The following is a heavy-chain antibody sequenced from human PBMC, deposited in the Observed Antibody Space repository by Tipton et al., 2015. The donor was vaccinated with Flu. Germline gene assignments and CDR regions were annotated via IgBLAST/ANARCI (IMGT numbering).Heavy chain of an antibody. Sequence: TLSLTCAVFGGSISSSYWWSWVRRPPGKGLEWMGEIYHSGSTNYNPSLKSRVTISVDKSKNQFSLKLSSVTAADTAVYYCAGERGYCSGGSDIGRGLGFDPGGQCSLVTVSS. D-gene: IGHD2-15*01. CDR3: AGERGYCSGGSDIGRGLGFDP. J-gene: IGHJ5*02. CDR1: GGSISSSYW. CDR2: IYHSGST. V-gene: IGHV4-4*02.